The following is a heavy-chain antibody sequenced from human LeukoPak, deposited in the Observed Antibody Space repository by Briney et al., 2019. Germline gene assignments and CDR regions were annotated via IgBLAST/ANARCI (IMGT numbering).Heavy chain of an antibody. D-gene: IGHD4-17*01. CDR3: ARATVTLRPTYYYYMDV. J-gene: IGHJ6*03. V-gene: IGHV3-74*01. CDR2: INSDGSST. Sequence: GGSLRLSCAASGFTFSSYWMHWVRQAPGKGLVWVSRINSDGSSTSYADSVKGRFTISRDNAKNTLYLQMNSLRAEDTAVYYCARATVTLRPTYYYYMDVWGKGTTVTVSS. CDR1: GFTFSSYW.